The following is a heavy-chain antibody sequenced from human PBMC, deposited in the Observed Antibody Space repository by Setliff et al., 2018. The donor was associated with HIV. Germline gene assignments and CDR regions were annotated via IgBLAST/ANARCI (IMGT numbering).Heavy chain of an antibody. J-gene: IGHJ4*02. CDR1: GYIFTGYY. CDR3: ATDRTQTGISMVRGRLTDPARYPLDY. CDR2: INPNSGGT. Sequence: ASVKVSCKASGYIFTGYYIHWVRQAPGQGLEWMGWINPNSGGTNYAQRFQGRVTMTRDASTGTAYMELRNLRSDDTAVYYCATDRTQTGISMVRGRLTDPARYPLDYWGPGTLVTVSS. D-gene: IGHD3-10*01. V-gene: IGHV1-2*02.